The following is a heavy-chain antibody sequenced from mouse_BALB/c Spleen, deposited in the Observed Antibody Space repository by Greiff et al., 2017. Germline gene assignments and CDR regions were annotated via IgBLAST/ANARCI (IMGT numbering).Heavy chain of an antibody. Sequence: EVQRVESGTVLVRPGASVKMSCKASGYTFTSYWMHWVNQRPGQGLEWIGAIYPGNSDTSYNQKFKGKAKLTAVTSTSTAYMELSSLTNEDSAVYYCTRELNWYFDVWGAGTTVTVSS. CDR3: TRELNWYFDV. J-gene: IGHJ1*01. V-gene: IGHV1-5*01. CDR1: GYTFTSYW. CDR2: IYPGNSDT.